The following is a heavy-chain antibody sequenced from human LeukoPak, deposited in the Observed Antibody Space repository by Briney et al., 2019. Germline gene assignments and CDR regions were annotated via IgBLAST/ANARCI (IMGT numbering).Heavy chain of an antibody. Sequence: PGGSLRLSCAASGFVFRSYHMQWVRQAPGKGLEWVTIISYDGNHIFYADSVKGRFTISRDNSKNTLYLQMNGLRPEDTAVYYCETAIQLRPFWGQGTLVTVSS. CDR2: ISYDGNHI. D-gene: IGHD1-1*01. CDR3: ETAIQLRPF. J-gene: IGHJ4*02. V-gene: IGHV3-30*04. CDR1: GFVFRSYH.